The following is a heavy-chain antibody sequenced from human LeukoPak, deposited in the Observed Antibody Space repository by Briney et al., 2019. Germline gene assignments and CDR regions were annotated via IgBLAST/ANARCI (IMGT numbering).Heavy chain of an antibody. CDR2: IYHSGST. Sequence: KPSETLSLTCAVSGYSISSGYYWGWIRQPPGKGREWIGSIYHSGSTYYNPSLKSRVTISVDTSKNQFSLKLSSVTAADTAVYYCARDRVVPAGPDAFDIWGQGTMVTVSS. CDR1: GYSISSGYY. CDR3: ARDRVVPAGPDAFDI. J-gene: IGHJ3*02. D-gene: IGHD2-2*01. V-gene: IGHV4-38-2*02.